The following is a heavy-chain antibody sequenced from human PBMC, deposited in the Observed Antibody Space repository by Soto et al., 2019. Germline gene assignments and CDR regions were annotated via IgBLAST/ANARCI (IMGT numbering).Heavy chain of an antibody. CDR1: GYTFTIFG. Sequence: ASVKVSCKTSGYTFTIFGISWLRQAPGQGLEWMGWISAYNGNTNYAQKFQGRVTMTRDTSISTAYMELSRLRSDDTAVYYCARGAMVRGVIITNYYYGMDVWGQGTTVTVSS. V-gene: IGHV1-18*01. D-gene: IGHD3-10*01. J-gene: IGHJ6*02. CDR2: ISAYNGNT. CDR3: ARGAMVRGVIITNYYYGMDV.